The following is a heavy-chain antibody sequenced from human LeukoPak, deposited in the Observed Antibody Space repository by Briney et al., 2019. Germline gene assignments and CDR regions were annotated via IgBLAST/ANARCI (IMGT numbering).Heavy chain of an antibody. CDR1: DFTFSSYD. CDR2: ISPDGNNR. J-gene: IGHJ3*02. CDR3: ACQWIQLWGGI. V-gene: IGHV3-30*03. Sequence: PGGSLRLSCAAYDFTFSSYDIHWVRQAPGKGLEWVAVISPDGNNRYYADSVKGRFTISRDNSKNTLYLQMNRLRFEDTAVYYCACQWIQLWGGIWGQGTMVTVSS. D-gene: IGHD5-18*01.